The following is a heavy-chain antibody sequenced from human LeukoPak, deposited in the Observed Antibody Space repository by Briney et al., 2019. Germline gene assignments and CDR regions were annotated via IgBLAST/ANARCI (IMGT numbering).Heavy chain of an antibody. Sequence: GGSLRLSCDVSGFTFSNYAMAWVRQSPGKGRDWVSGISDSGGSTYYADSVEGRFTISRDNSKNTLYLQMNSLRAEDTAVYYCAREGVGATTPVLYYFDYWGQGTLVTVSS. D-gene: IGHD1-26*01. J-gene: IGHJ4*02. CDR3: AREGVGATTPVLYYFDY. CDR2: ISDSGGST. CDR1: GFTFSNYA. V-gene: IGHV3-23*01.